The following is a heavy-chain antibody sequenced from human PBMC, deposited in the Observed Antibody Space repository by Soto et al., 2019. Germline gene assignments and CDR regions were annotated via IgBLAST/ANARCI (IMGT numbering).Heavy chain of an antibody. CDR1: GYTFTSYA. V-gene: IGHV1-3*01. J-gene: IGHJ5*02. CDR3: ARGRIRATASLWFDP. D-gene: IGHD1-26*01. Sequence: GASVKVSCKASGYTFTSYAMHWVRQAPGQRLEWMGWINAGNGNTKYSQKFQGRVTITRDTSASTAYMELSSLRSEDTAVYYCARGRIRATASLWFDPWGQGTLVTVSS. CDR2: INAGNGNT.